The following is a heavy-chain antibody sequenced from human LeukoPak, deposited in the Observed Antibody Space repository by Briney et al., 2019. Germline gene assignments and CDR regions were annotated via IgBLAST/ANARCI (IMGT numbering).Heavy chain of an antibody. CDR3: ARGRPGDYGGPGYFDY. Sequence: PSETLSLTCTVSGGSISSYYWSWIRQPPGKGLEWIGYIYYSGSTNYNPSLKSRVTISVDTSKNQFSLKLSSVTAADTAVYYCARGRPGDYGGPGYFDYWGQGTLVTVSS. D-gene: IGHD4-23*01. CDR2: IYYSGST. J-gene: IGHJ4*02. CDR1: GGSISSYY. V-gene: IGHV4-59*01.